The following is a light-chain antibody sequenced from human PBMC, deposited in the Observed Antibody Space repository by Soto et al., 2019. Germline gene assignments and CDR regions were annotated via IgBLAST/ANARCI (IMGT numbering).Light chain of an antibody. J-gene: IGKJ4*01. Sequence: EIVLTQSPATLSLSPGERATLSCRASQSVSSYLAWYQQKAGQAPRLLIYDASNRANGIPARFSGSGSGTDFTLTISSLEPEDFAVYYCQQRSNWPPAFGGGTKVEIK. CDR2: DAS. V-gene: IGKV3-11*01. CDR3: QQRSNWPPA. CDR1: QSVSSY.